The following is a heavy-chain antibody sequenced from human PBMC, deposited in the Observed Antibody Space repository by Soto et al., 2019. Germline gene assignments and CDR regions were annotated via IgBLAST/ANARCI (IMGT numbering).Heavy chain of an antibody. CDR1: GYTFTSYG. V-gene: IGHV1-18*01. Sequence: ASVKVSCKASGYTFTSYGISWVRQAPGQGLEWMGWVSAYNGNTNYAQKLQGRVTMTTDTSTSTAYMELRSLRPDDTGVYHCMTVTAVGSKWFGLHPLGPFDYWGQGTLVTVSS. CDR3: MTVTAVGSKWFGLHPLGPFDY. J-gene: IGHJ4*02. D-gene: IGHD3-10*01. CDR2: VSAYNGNT.